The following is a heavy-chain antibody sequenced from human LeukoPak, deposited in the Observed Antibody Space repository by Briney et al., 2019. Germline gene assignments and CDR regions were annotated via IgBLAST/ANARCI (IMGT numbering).Heavy chain of an antibody. J-gene: IGHJ6*02. CDR3: ARAYFGGDCYSYAPYYYGMDV. D-gene: IGHD2-21*02. Sequence: SSETLSLTCTVSGGSISSYYWSWIRQPPGKGLEWIGYIYYSGSTNYNPSLKSRVTISVDTSKNQFSLKLSSVTAADTAVYYCARAYFGGDCYSYAPYYYGMDVWGQGTTVTVSS. V-gene: IGHV4-59*08. CDR2: IYYSGST. CDR1: GGSISSYY.